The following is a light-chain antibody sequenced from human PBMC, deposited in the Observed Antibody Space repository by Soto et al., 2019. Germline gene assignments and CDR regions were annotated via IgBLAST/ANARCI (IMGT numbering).Light chain of an antibody. V-gene: IGLV8-61*01. CDR3: VLYMGSGIGV. Sequence: QAVVTQEPSFSVSPGGTVTLTCGLSSGSVSTSYYPSWYQQTPGQAPRTLIYSTNTRSSGVPDRFSGSILGNKAALTITGAQADDESDYYCVLYMGSGIGVFGGGTQLT. CDR1: SGSVSTSYY. J-gene: IGLJ2*01. CDR2: STN.